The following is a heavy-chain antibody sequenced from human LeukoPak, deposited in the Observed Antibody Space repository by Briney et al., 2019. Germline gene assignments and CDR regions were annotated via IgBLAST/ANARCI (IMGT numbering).Heavy chain of an antibody. CDR2: IKQGGSET. V-gene: IGHV3-7*01. J-gene: IGHJ3*02. D-gene: IGHD4-11*01. CDR1: GFTFNSYC. CDR3: ARGVLYSTDAFDI. Sequence: GGSLRLSCAVSGFTFNSYCMTWVRQAPGKGLEWVANIKQGGSETYYVDSVKGRFAISRDIAKSSLYLQMNSLRAEDTAVYYCARGVLYSTDAFDIWGQGTMVTVSS.